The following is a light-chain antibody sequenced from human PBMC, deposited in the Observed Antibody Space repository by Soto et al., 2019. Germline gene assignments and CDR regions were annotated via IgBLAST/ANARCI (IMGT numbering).Light chain of an antibody. J-gene: IGKJ1*01. Sequence: DIEMTQSPSTLSASVGDRVTITCGASQNIERYIAWYQQKPGRATSLIIYDASTLERGVPSRLSGSGSGKEFTLIISGLQPDDYATYYCQQYTNTNTPWMFGHGTKVDIK. CDR1: QNIERY. CDR2: DAS. CDR3: QQYTNTNTPWM. V-gene: IGKV1-5*01.